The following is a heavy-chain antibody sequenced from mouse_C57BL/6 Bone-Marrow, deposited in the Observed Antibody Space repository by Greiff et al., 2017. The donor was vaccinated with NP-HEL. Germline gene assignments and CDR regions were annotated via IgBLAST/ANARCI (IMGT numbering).Heavy chain of an antibody. CDR1: GYTFTSYG. CDR3: ARKTGTSDYFAS. Sequence: QVQLKESGAELARPGASVKLSCKASGYTFTSYGISWVKQRTGQGLEWIGEIYPRSGNTYYNEKFKGKATLTADKSSSTAYMELRSLTSEDSAVYFCARKTGTSDYFASWGKAPLSQSPQ. V-gene: IGHV1-81*01. CDR2: IYPRSGNT. D-gene: IGHD4-1*01. J-gene: IGHJ2*01.